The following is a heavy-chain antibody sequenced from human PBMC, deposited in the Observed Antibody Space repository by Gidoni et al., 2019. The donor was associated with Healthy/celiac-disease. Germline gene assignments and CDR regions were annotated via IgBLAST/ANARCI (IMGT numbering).Heavy chain of an antibody. Sequence: QVQLVESGGGVVQPGRSLRLSCAASGFPFSSYGMHWVRQAPGKGLEWVAVISYDGSNKYYADSVKGRFTISRDNSKNTLYLQMNSLRAEDTAVYYCAKDQAFSGAAAGFDPWGQGTLVTVSS. D-gene: IGHD6-13*01. V-gene: IGHV3-30*18. CDR2: ISYDGSNK. CDR1: GFPFSSYG. J-gene: IGHJ5*02. CDR3: AKDQAFSGAAAGFDP.